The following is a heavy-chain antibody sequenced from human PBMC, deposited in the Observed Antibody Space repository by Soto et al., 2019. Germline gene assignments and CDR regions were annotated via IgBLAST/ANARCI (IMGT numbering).Heavy chain of an antibody. J-gene: IGHJ4*01. CDR1: GYTFTGYY. V-gene: IGHV1-2*02. CDR3: ARGSPRMGALPTY. Sequence: ASVKVSCKASGYTFTGYYIHWVRQVPGQGLEWMGWINPKSGDTNYAQKFQGRVSMTRDTSITTAYMEVSRLKSDDTAVYYCARGSPRMGALPTYWGHGTLVTVSS. CDR2: INPKSGDT. D-gene: IGHD1-26*01.